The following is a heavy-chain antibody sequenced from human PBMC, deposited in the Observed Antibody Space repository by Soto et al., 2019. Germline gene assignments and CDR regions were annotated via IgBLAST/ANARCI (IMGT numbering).Heavy chain of an antibody. CDR3: ARRWGTTFDY. D-gene: IGHD3-16*01. CDR1: GGSISSYY. CDR2: IYYSGST. J-gene: IGHJ4*02. V-gene: IGHV4-59*08. Sequence: QVQLQESGPGLVKPSETLSLTCTVSGGSISSYYWSWIRQPPGKGLEWIGYIYYSGSTNYNPSLKSRVTISVDTSKNQYSLNLSSVTAADTAMYYCARRWGTTFDYWGQGTLVTVSS.